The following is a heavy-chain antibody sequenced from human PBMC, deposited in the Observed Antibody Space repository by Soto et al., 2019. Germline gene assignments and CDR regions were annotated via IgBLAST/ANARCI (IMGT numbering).Heavy chain of an antibody. J-gene: IGHJ4*02. D-gene: IGHD1-26*01. CDR1: GFTFSNAW. CDR3: AKDSISDRETFNFDS. V-gene: IGHV3-53*01. Sequence: HPGGSLRLSCAASGFTFSNAWMNWVRQAPGKGLEWVSIIFVDLKTHYAESVKGRFTISRDDSKNTLYLQLNSLRAEDTAFYYCAKDSISDRETFNFDSWGQGTLVTVSS. CDR2: IFVDLKT.